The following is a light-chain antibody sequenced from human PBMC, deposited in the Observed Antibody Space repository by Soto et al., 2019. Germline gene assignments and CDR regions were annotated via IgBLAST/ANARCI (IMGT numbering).Light chain of an antibody. Sequence: DIQMTQFPSSLSASVGDRVTITCRASQSISSYLNWYQHKPGKAPKVLIYAASSLQSGVPSRFSGSGSGTDFTLTINSLQAEDFATYYCQRSYNTLITFGHGTRLEIK. V-gene: IGKV1-39*01. CDR2: AAS. CDR1: QSISSY. J-gene: IGKJ5*01. CDR3: QRSYNTLIT.